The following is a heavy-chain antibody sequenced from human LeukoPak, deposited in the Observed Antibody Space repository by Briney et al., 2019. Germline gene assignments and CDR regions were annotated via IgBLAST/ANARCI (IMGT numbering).Heavy chain of an antibody. V-gene: IGHV4-34*01. CDR2: INRSGST. D-gene: IGHD2-21*02. J-gene: IGHJ4*02. Sequence: SETLSLTCAVYGGSFSGYYWSWIRQPPGKGLEWIGEINRSGSTNYNPSLKSRVTISVDTSKNQFSLKLRSVTAADTAVYYCARGLSAIVHWGQGTLVTVSS. CDR1: GGSFSGYY. CDR3: ARGLSAIVH.